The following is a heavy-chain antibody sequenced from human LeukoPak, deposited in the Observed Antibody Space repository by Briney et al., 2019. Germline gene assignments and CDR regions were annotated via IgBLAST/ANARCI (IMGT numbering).Heavy chain of an antibody. Sequence: GGSLRLSCAASGFSFSSYGMNWVHQAPGKGLEWVSVISGSGGSTDYTDSVKGRFTISRDSSKNTLYLQMNSLRAEDTAAYYCAKGAHYDGRGDYYDYWGQGTLVTVSS. V-gene: IGHV3-23*01. D-gene: IGHD3-22*01. J-gene: IGHJ4*02. CDR2: ISGSGGST. CDR3: AKGAHYDGRGDYYDY. CDR1: GFSFSSYG.